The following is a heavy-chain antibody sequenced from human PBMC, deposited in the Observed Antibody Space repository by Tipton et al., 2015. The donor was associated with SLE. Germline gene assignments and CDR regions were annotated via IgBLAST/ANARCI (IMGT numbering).Heavy chain of an antibody. J-gene: IGHJ3*02. D-gene: IGHD3-3*01. CDR3: ARDGSENYDSDAFDI. CDR1: GGSISTYY. V-gene: IGHV4-59*01. Sequence: TLSLTCTVSGGSISTYYWSWIRQSPGKGLEWIGYIYYSGTTNYNPSLKSRVTISEDTSKNQFSLKLNSVTAADTAVYYCARDGSENYDSDAFDIWGQGTMVTVSS. CDR2: IYYSGTT.